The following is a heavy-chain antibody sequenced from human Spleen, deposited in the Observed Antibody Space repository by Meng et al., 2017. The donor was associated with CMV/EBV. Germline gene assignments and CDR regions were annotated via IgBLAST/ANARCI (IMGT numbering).Heavy chain of an antibody. J-gene: IGHJ4*02. CDR1: GGYFSGYD. Sequence: VQLTQWGAGLLKTSETLSLTWAVYGGYFSGYDWSWVRQAPGKGLEWVSVIYSGGSTYFADSVKGRFTISRDNSKNTLYLQMNSLRAEDTAVYYCASRHCSSTSCLDYWGQGTLVTVSS. V-gene: IGHV3-66*01. CDR2: IYSGGST. CDR3: ASRHCSSTSCLDY. D-gene: IGHD2-2*01.